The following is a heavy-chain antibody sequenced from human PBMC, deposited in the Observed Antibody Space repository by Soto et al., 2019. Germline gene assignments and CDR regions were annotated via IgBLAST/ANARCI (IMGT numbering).Heavy chain of an antibody. J-gene: IGHJ4*02. V-gene: IGHV3-30*03. Sequence: QVQLVESGGGVVQPGRSLRLSCAASRFTFRIHGMHWVRQAPGKGLEWVAFISYDGSNKYYADSVKGRFTISRDNSKNTLYLQMNSLRTEDTAVYYCSPGPDFDYWGQGTLVPVSS. CDR1: RFTFRIHG. D-gene: IGHD3-10*01. CDR2: ISYDGSNK. CDR3: SPGPDFDY.